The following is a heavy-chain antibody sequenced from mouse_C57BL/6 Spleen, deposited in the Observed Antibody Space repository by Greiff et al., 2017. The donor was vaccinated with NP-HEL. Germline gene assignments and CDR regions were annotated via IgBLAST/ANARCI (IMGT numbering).Heavy chain of an antibody. CDR3: ARFDYDMDY. J-gene: IGHJ4*01. Sequence: EVKLQESGGGLVQPGGSLSLSCAASGFTFTDYYMSWVRQPPGKALEWLGFIRNKANGYTTEYSASVKGRFTISRDNSQSILYLQMNALRAEDSATYYCARFDYDMDYWGQGTSVTVSS. D-gene: IGHD2-4*01. V-gene: IGHV7-3*01. CDR1: GFTFTDYY. CDR2: IRNKANGYTT.